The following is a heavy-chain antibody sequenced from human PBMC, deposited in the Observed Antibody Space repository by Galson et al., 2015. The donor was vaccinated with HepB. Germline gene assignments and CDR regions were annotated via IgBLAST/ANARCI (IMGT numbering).Heavy chain of an antibody. J-gene: IGHJ4*02. Sequence: SLRLSCAASGFAFGTYAMSWVRQAPGMGLEWVSGISNGGATTYYAGSVKGRFTISRDNSKNTLYLQMNSLRADDTAVYYCAEAQATIGRYSYFDYWGQGTLVTVSS. D-gene: IGHD1-26*01. CDR1: GFAFGTYA. CDR3: AEAQATIGRYSYFDY. V-gene: IGHV3-23*01. CDR2: ISNGGATT.